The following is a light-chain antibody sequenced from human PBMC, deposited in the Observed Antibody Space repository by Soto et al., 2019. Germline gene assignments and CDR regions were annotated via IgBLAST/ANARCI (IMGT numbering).Light chain of an antibody. J-gene: IGLJ1*01. V-gene: IGLV2-14*01. CDR1: SSDVGGYTY. CDR2: EVS. Sequence: QSALTQPASVSGSPGQLITISCSGTSSDVGGYTYVSWYQQHPGKAPKVIIYEVSNRPSGVSSRFSGSKSGKTASLTISGLQAEDEADYYCSSYTSSSTPYVFGTGTKVTVL. CDR3: SSYTSSSTPYV.